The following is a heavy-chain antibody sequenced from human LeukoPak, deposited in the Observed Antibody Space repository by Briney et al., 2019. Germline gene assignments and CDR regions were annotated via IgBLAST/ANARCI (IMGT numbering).Heavy chain of an antibody. CDR3: ARDGDTAMVYSDY. D-gene: IGHD5-18*01. V-gene: IGHV3-7*01. J-gene: IGHJ4*02. CDR1: GFTFSSYW. Sequence: GGSLRLSCAASGFTFSSYWMSWVRQAPGKGQEWVANIKQDGSEKYYVDSVKGRFTISRDNAKNSLHLQMNSLRAEDTAVYYCARDGDTAMVYSDYWGQGTLVTVSS. CDR2: IKQDGSEK.